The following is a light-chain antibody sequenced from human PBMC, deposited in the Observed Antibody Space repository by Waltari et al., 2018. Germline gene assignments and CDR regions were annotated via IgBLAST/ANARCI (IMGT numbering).Light chain of an antibody. Sequence: QSALTQPASVSGSPGQSITISCTGPSSDVGGYNYVPWYQQHPGKAPKLMIYEVSNRPSGVSNRFSGSKSGNTASLTISGLQAEDEADYYCSSYTSSSPRFGGGTKLTVL. CDR2: EVS. CDR3: SSYTSSSPR. V-gene: IGLV2-14*01. J-gene: IGLJ3*02. CDR1: SSDVGGYNY.